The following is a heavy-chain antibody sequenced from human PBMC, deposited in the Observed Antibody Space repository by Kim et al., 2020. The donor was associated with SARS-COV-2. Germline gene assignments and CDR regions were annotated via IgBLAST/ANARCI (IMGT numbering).Heavy chain of an antibody. D-gene: IGHD3-10*01. J-gene: IGHJ5*02. CDR2: ISYDGSNK. V-gene: IGHV3-30*04. CDR3: ARDGDALASYYYGSGTSETNWFDP. CDR1: GFTFSSYA. Sequence: GGSLRLSCAASGFTFSSYAMHWVRQAPGKGLEWVAVISYDGSNKYYADSVKGRFTISRDNSKNTLYLQMNSLRAEDTAVYYCARDGDALASYYYGSGTSETNWFDPWGQGTLVTVSS.